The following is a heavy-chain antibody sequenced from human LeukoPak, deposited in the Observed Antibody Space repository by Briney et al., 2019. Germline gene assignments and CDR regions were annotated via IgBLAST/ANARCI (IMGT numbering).Heavy chain of an antibody. J-gene: IGHJ4*02. CDR3: ARDPSTVAPQGVDY. Sequence: ASVKVSCKASGYTFTSYGISWVRQAPGQGPEWMGWISAYNGNTNYAQKLQGRVTMTTDTSTSTAYMELRSLRSDDTAVYYCARDPSTVAPQGVDYWGQGTLVTVSS. CDR2: ISAYNGNT. D-gene: IGHD6-19*01. V-gene: IGHV1-18*01. CDR1: GYTFTSYG.